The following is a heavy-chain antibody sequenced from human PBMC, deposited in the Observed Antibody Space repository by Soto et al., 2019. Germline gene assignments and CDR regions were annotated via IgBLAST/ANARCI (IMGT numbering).Heavy chain of an antibody. V-gene: IGHV3-23*01. CDR3: GKDQRTSGVWYNAY. Sequence: GGSLRLSCAASGFTFTSYAMTWVRQAPGKGLEWVSSISGSGGGTYYADSVKGRFTISRDNSKNTLYLQMNGLSAEDTAVYYSGKDQRTSGVWYNAYWGQGSLVTVSS. CDR2: ISGSGGGT. CDR1: GFTFTSYA. D-gene: IGHD2-8*01. J-gene: IGHJ4*02.